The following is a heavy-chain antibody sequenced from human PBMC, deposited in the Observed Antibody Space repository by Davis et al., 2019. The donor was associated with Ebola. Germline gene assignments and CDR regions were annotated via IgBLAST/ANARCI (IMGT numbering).Heavy chain of an antibody. CDR2: IYYSGST. Sequence: SETLSLTCTVSGGSISSYYWSWIRQPPGKGLEWIGYIYYSGSTNYNPSLKSRVTISVDTSKNQFSLKLSSVTAADTAVYYCATGRAKYSSSWVWFDPWGQGTLVTVSS. CDR3: ATGRAKYSSSWVWFDP. V-gene: IGHV4-59*01. CDR1: GGSISSYY. D-gene: IGHD6-6*01. J-gene: IGHJ5*02.